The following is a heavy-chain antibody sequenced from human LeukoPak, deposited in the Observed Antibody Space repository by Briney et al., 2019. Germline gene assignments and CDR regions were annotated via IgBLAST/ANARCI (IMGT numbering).Heavy chain of an antibody. Sequence: ASVKVSCKASGGTFSSYAISWVRQAPGQGLEWMGRIIPILGIANYAQKFQGRVTITADKSTSTAYMELSSLRSEDTAVYYCAREGYSSGWYGYFDYWGQGTLATVSS. CDR2: IIPILGIA. V-gene: IGHV1-69*04. D-gene: IGHD6-19*01. CDR1: GGTFSSYA. CDR3: AREGYSSGWYGYFDY. J-gene: IGHJ4*02.